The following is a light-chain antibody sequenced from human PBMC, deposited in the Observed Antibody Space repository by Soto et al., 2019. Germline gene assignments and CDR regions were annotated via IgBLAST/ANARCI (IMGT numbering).Light chain of an antibody. J-gene: IGKJ2*01. Sequence: IQMTQSPSTRPASVGDRGTITCRASQSISSRLAWYQQKPGQAPKLLIYDASSLESGIPSRFSGSGFGTDFTLTISSLQREDFATYYCQQSHISQYTFGQGTKVDNK. CDR1: QSISSR. CDR2: DAS. CDR3: QQSHISQYT. V-gene: IGKV1-5*01.